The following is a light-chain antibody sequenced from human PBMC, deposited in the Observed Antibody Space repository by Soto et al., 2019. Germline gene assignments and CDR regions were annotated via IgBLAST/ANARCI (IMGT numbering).Light chain of an antibody. CDR3: SSYTSSSTVV. V-gene: IGLV2-14*01. Sequence: QSALTQPASVSGSPGQSITISCTGTSSDIGGYKYVSWYQHYPGKAPKLMIYEVSNRPSGVSNRFSGSKSGNTASLTISGLQAEDEADYYCSSYTSSSTVVCGGGTKLTVL. J-gene: IGLJ2*01. CDR2: EVS. CDR1: SSDIGGYKY.